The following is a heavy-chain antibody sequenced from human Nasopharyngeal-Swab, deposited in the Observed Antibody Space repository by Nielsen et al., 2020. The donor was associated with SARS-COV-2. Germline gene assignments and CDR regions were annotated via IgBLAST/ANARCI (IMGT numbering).Heavy chain of an antibody. D-gene: IGHD3-10*01. J-gene: IGHJ4*02. Sequence: GGSFRLSGSASGFTFSTYAMHWVRQAPGKGLEYVSAISSNGVSTYYADSVKGRFTISRDNSKNTLHLHMSSLRAEDTAVYYCAKDKEDLRGVGSYDYWGQGNLVTVSS. CDR3: AKDKEDLRGVGSYDY. CDR2: ISSNGVST. V-gene: IGHV3-64*04. CDR1: GFTFSTYA.